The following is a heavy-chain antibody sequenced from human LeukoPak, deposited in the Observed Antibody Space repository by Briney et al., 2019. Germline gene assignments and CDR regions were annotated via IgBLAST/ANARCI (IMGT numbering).Heavy chain of an antibody. CDR3: VRDKWRDGWSNSFDF. V-gene: IGHV3-33*01. CDR1: GFTFYTYA. D-gene: IGHD6-19*01. J-gene: IGHJ4*02. CDR2: IWYDETTK. Sequence: GRSLRLSCAASGFTFYTYAMHWVRQAPGKGLEWVAVIWYDETTKYYADSVKGRITISRDNSKSTLYLQMSSLRAEDTGIYYCVRDKWRDGWSNSFDFWGQGTLVTVSS.